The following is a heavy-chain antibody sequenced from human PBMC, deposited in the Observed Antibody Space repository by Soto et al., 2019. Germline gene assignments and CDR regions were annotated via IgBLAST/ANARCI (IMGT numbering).Heavy chain of an antibody. D-gene: IGHD2-2*01. J-gene: IGHJ6*02. V-gene: IGHV4-34*01. Sequence: PSETLSLTCAVYGGSFSGYYWSWIRQPPGKGLEWIGEINHSGSTNYNPSLKSRVTISVDTSKNQFSLKLSSVTAADTAVYYCARGLYCSSTSCYAGGNYYYGMDVWGQGTTVTVSS. CDR3: ARGLYCSSTSCYAGGNYYYGMDV. CDR1: GGSFSGYY. CDR2: INHSGST.